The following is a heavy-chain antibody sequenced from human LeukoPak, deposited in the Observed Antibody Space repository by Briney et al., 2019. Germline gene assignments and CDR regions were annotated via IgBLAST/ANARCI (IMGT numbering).Heavy chain of an antibody. V-gene: IGHV3-9*01. CDR3: ARVRWGGLYYFDY. CDR1: GFTFDDYA. D-gene: IGHD3-16*01. CDR2: ISWNSGSI. J-gene: IGHJ4*02. Sequence: PGGSLRLSCAAFGFTFDDYAMHWVRQAPGKGLEWVSGISWNSGSIGYADSVKGRFTISRDNAKNTLYLQMNSLRAEDTAVYYCARVRWGGLYYFDYWGQGTLVTVSS.